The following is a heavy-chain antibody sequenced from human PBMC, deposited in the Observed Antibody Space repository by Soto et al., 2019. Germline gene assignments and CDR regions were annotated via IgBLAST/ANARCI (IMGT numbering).Heavy chain of an antibody. V-gene: IGHV1-18*01. D-gene: IGHD6-13*01. J-gene: IGHJ4*02. CDR2: ISAYNGNT. Sequence: ASVKVSCKASGYTFTTYVMHWVRQAPGQRLQWMGWISAYNGNTNYAQKLQGRVTMTTDTSTSTAYMELRSLRSDDTAVYYCARSFGVAAAGPFDYWGQGTLVTV. CDR3: ARSFGVAAAGPFDY. CDR1: GYTFTTYV.